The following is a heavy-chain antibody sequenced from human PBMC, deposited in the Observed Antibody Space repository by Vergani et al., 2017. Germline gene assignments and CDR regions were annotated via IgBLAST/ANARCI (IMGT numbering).Heavy chain of an antibody. CDR2: IYWDADK. CDR3: AHSQAVATMFDY. D-gene: IGHD5-12*01. J-gene: IGHJ4*02. CDR1: GFSLSTSGVG. Sequence: QITLKESGPTLVKPTQTLTLTCTFSGFSLSTSGVGVGWIRQPPGKALEWFALIYWDADKRYSPSLKSRLTITKDTSKNQVVLTMTNMDPVDTATYYCAHSQAVATMFDYWGQGTLVTVSS. V-gene: IGHV2-5*02.